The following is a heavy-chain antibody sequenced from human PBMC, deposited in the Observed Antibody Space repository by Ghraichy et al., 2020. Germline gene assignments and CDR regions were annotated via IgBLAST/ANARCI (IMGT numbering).Heavy chain of an antibody. Sequence: GESLNISCAASGFTFDTYTMNWVRQAPGKGLEWVSSVSGSSTYIYYADSVKGRFTISRDNAKNSLYLQMNSLRAEDTAVYYCARDPIAVTSVGGHNWYFDLWGRGTLVTVSS. CDR1: GFTFDTYT. J-gene: IGHJ2*01. D-gene: IGHD6-19*01. V-gene: IGHV3-21*01. CDR2: VSGSSTYI. CDR3: ARDPIAVTSVGGHNWYFDL.